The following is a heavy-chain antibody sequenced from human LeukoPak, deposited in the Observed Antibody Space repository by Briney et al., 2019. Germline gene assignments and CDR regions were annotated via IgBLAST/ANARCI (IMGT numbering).Heavy chain of an antibody. J-gene: IGHJ5*02. CDR2: ISSNGDST. V-gene: IGHV3-64*04. Sequence: GGSLRLSCSVSGFTFSSYAMHWVRQAPGKGLQYVSSISSNGDSTYYAASVKGRFTISRDNSKSTLYLQMNSLRADDTALYYCARDLGVLRSGEQHPDNWLDPWGQGTLVTVSS. CDR3: ARDLGVLRSGEQHPDNWLDP. D-gene: IGHD1/OR15-1a*01. CDR1: GFTFSSYA.